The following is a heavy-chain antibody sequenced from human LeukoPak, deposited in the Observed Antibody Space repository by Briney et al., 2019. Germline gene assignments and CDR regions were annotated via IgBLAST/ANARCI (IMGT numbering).Heavy chain of an antibody. Sequence: GSLRLSCAASGFTFSGYGMHWVRQAAGKGLEWVAFIRYDGSNKYYADSVKGRFTISRDNSKNTLYLQMNSLRPEDTAVYYCARRPEDCSGNSCYTAPGYWGQGTLVTVSS. V-gene: IGHV3-30*02. CDR3: ARRPEDCSGNSCYTAPGY. J-gene: IGHJ4*02. CDR2: IRYDGSNK. CDR1: GFTFSGYG. D-gene: IGHD2-15*01.